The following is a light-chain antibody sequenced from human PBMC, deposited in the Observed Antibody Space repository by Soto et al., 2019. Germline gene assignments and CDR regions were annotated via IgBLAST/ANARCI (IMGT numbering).Light chain of an antibody. V-gene: IGLV4-69*01. J-gene: IGLJ3*02. CDR3: QTWGTGIRV. Sequence: QSVLTQSPSASASLGASVKLTCTLSGGHSNYAIAWHQQQPQKGPRFLMRVNSDGRHTKGDGIPDRFSGSSSGAERYLSISSLQSEDEADYYCQTWGTGIRVFGGGTKVTVL. CDR2: VNSDGRH. CDR1: GGHSNYA.